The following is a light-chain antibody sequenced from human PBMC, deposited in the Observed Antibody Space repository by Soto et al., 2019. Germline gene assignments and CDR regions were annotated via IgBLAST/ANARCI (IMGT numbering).Light chain of an antibody. CDR2: AS. J-gene: IGKJ5*01. CDR3: QQYNNWPQIT. Sequence: EIVMTHSPSTLSLSPVERATLSCRASQSVISYLAWYQQKPGQAPRLLIYASTRATGIPARFSGSGSGTEFTLTISSLQSEDFAVYYCQQYNNWPQITFGQGTRLEIK. V-gene: IGKV3-15*01. CDR1: QSVISY.